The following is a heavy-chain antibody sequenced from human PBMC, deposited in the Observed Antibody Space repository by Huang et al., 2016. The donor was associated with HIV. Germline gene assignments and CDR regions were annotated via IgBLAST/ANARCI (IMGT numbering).Heavy chain of an antibody. CDR1: GGSFRNFA. CDR2: IIPTLGTA. J-gene: IGHJ4*02. CDR3: ATVDYYDTSGPQRGYFDN. V-gene: IGHV1-69*01. Sequence: QVQLVQSGAEVKKPGSSVKVSCKASGGSFRNFAIGWVRKAPGQGFEGMGGIIPTLGTANYGQKFQGRVTIIADESTSTAYMELSSLRSEDTAVYYCATVDYYDTSGPQRGYFDNWGQGTLVTVSS. D-gene: IGHD3-22*01.